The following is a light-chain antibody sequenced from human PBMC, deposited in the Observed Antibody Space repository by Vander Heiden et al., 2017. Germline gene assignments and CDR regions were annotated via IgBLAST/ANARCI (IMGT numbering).Light chain of an antibody. CDR2: RDS. CDR3: QVWDSSTARV. Sequence: SYALTQPRSVSVDLGQTAKIPCGANTLGRNNVTCYQQKPGQSPLLVIYRDSNRPSGIPERFSGSNSGNTATLTISRAQAGDEADYYCQVWDSSTARVFGGGTKLTVL. V-gene: IGLV3-9*01. CDR1: TLGRNN. J-gene: IGLJ3*02.